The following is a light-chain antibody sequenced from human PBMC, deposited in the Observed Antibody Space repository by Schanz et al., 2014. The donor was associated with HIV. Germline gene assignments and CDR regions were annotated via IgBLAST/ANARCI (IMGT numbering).Light chain of an antibody. CDR2: GNS. J-gene: IGLJ2*01. CDR3: QSYDSGLSGIL. Sequence: QSVLTQPPSVSGAPGQRVSISCTGNTSNIGAGYDVHWYLQLPGSAPKLLIYGNSNRPSGVPDRFSGSKSGTSASLAITGLQAEDEADYYCQSYDSGLSGILFGGGTKLTVL. V-gene: IGLV1-40*01. CDR1: TSNIGAGYD.